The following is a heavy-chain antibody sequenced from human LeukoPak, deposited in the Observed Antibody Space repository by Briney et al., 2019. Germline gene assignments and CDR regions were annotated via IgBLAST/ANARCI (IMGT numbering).Heavy chain of an antibody. CDR2: ISSSGSAI. J-gene: IGHJ4*02. CDR3: ARDSSSCPDY. CDR1: GFTFSYYY. D-gene: IGHD6-13*01. Sequence: GGSLRLSCAASGFTFSYYYMNWIRQAPGKGLEWISYISSSGSAIYYADSVKGRFTISRDNAKNSLYLQTNSLRAEDTAVYYCARDSSSCPDYWGQGTLVTVSS. V-gene: IGHV3-11*01.